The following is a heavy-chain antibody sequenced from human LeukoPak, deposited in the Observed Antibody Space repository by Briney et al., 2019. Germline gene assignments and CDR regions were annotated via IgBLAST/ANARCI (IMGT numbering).Heavy chain of an antibody. CDR1: GYTFTGYY. CDR2: INPNSGGT. Sequence: ASVKVSCKASGYTFTGYYMHWVRQAPGQGLEWMGWINPNSGGTNYAQKFQGRVTMTRDTSISTAYMELSRLRSDDAAVYYCARGSGYYFYFDYWGQGTLVTVSP. CDR3: ARGSGYYFYFDY. J-gene: IGHJ4*02. V-gene: IGHV1-2*02. D-gene: IGHD3-22*01.